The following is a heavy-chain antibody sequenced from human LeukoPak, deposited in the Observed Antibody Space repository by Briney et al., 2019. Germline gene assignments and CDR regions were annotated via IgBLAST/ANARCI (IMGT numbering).Heavy chain of an antibody. Sequence: SETLSLTCTVSGGSISSSSYFWDWIRQPPGKGLEWIGSIYYSGSTYYNPSLKSRATISVDTSKNQFSLQLSSVTAADTAVYYCARGSAVLDPWGQGTLVTVSS. V-gene: IGHV4-39*07. J-gene: IGHJ5*02. CDR3: ARGSAVLDP. CDR2: IYYSGST. D-gene: IGHD2-15*01. CDR1: GGSISSSSYF.